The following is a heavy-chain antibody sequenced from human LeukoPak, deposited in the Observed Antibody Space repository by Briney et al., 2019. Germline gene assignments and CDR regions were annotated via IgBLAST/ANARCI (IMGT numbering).Heavy chain of an antibody. Sequence: GGSLRLSCAASGFTFSDYYMTWIRQAPGKGMEWVSYISSSSNNIHYANSVRGRFTISRDNAKNSVYLQMNSLRAEDTAIYYCARAAGWFDPWGQGTLVTVSS. CDR3: ARAAGWFDP. J-gene: IGHJ5*02. CDR2: ISSSSNNI. CDR1: GFTFSDYY. V-gene: IGHV3-11*01.